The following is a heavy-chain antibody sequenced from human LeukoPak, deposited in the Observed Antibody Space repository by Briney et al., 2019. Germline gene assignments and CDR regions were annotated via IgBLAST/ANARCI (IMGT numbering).Heavy chain of an antibody. V-gene: IGHV4-4*07. D-gene: IGHD1-26*01. Sequence: SETLSLTCTVSGGSISNYYWSWTRQPAGKGLEYIGRLYASGSTDYSPSLRSQLTMSLDTSKNQFSLKLTSVTAADTAIYYCARDGAATFSDYWGQRALVTVSS. CDR1: GGSISNYY. CDR3: ARDGAATFSDY. J-gene: IGHJ4*02. CDR2: LYASGST.